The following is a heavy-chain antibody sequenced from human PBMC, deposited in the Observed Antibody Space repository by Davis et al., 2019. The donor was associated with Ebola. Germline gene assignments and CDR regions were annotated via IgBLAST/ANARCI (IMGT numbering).Heavy chain of an antibody. CDR1: GFTFSSYA. CDR3: ATPERGSSDTAYYFDY. J-gene: IGHJ4*02. Sequence: PGGSLRLSCAASGFTFSSYAMHWVRQAPGKGLEWVAVISYDGSNKYYADSVKGRFTISRDNSKNTLYLQMNSLRAEDTAVYYCATPERGSSDTAYYFDYWGQGTLVTVSS. V-gene: IGHV3-30-3*01. CDR2: ISYDGSNK. D-gene: IGHD3-16*01.